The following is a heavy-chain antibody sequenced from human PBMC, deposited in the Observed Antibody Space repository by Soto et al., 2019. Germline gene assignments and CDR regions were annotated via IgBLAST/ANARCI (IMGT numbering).Heavy chain of an antibody. J-gene: IGHJ4*02. V-gene: IGHV1-18*04. Sequence: AASVKVSCKASGYTFSNYGISWVRQAPGQGLEWMGWISANNGITNYAQKVQGRVTMTTDTSTSTAYMELRSLRSDDTAVYYCARDLIAAAGNDYWGQGTLVTVSS. CDR1: GYTFSNYG. CDR2: ISANNGIT. D-gene: IGHD6-13*01. CDR3: ARDLIAAAGNDY.